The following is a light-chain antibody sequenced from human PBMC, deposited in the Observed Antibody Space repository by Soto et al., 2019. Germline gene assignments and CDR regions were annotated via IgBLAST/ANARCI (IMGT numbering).Light chain of an antibody. J-gene: IGLJ1*01. Sequence: QSVLTQPPSASGTPGQRVTISCSGSSSNIGSNYVYWYQQLPGTAPKLLIYRNNQRPSGVPDRFSGSKSGTSASLAISGLPSEDEAEYYCAAWDDSLSGRDVFGTGTKLTVL. CDR1: SSNIGSNY. V-gene: IGLV1-47*01. CDR3: AAWDDSLSGRDV. CDR2: RNN.